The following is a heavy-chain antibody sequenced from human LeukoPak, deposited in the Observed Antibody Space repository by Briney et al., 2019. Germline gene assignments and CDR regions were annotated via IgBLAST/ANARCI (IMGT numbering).Heavy chain of an antibody. J-gene: IGHJ4*02. D-gene: IGHD2-2*01. CDR3: ARGSIGGVVPAAIFMSQYYFDY. CDR1: GGSISSHY. V-gene: IGHV4-59*11. CDR2: IYYSGST. Sequence: SETLSLTCTVSGGSISSHYWSWLRRPPGKGLEWIGYIYYSGSTNYNPSLKSRVTISVDTSKNQFSLKLSSVTAADTAVYYCARGSIGGVVPAAIFMSQYYFDYWGQGTLVTVSS.